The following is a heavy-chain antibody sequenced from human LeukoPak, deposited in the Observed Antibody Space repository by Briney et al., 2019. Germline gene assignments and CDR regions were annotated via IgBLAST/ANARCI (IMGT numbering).Heavy chain of an antibody. CDR1: GYTFTSYG. V-gene: IGHV1-18*01. Sequence: ASVKVSCKASGYTFTSYGISWVRQAPGQGLEWMGWISAYNGNTNYAQKLQGRVTMTTDTSTSTAYMELRSLRSDDTAVHYCARSLTMIVVVLPGYWGQGTLVTVSS. D-gene: IGHD3-22*01. CDR2: ISAYNGNT. J-gene: IGHJ4*02. CDR3: ARSLTMIVVVLPGY.